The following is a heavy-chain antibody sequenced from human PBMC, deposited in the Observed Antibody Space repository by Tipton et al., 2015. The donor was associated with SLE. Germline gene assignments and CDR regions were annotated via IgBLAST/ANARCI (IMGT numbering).Heavy chain of an antibody. D-gene: IGHD3-10*01. CDR2: IYYSGST. J-gene: IGHJ4*02. CDR3: ARDERFYGSGSYTY. V-gene: IGHV4-34*09. CDR1: GGSFSGYY. Sequence: TLSLTCAVYGGSFSGYYWSWIRQPPGKGLEWIGYIYYSGSTYYNPSLKSRVTISVDTSKNQFSLKLSSVTAADTAVYYCARDERFYGSGSYTYWGQGTLVTVSS.